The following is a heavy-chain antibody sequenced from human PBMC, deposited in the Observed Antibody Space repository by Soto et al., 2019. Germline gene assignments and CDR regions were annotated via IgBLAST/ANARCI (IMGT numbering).Heavy chain of an antibody. J-gene: IGHJ4*02. CDR3: ARAPHPDIVTGIDS. V-gene: IGHV4-30-4*01. Sequence: PSETLSLTCTVSAASGSFGDYYWIWIRQPPGKGLECIGHLYKGVTSYNPSLTSRAAMSLVTSKKQFFLRLNSVTAADTAVYYCARAPHPDIVTGIDSWGQGTLVTVSS. CDR1: AASGSFGDYY. D-gene: IGHD3-9*01. CDR2: LYKGVT.